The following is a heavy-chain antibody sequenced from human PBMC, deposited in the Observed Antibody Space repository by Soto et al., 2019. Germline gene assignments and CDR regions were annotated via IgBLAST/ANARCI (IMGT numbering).Heavy chain of an antibody. J-gene: IGHJ5*02. CDR3: ARGDYYDSSGTGWFDP. V-gene: IGHV5-51*01. Sequence: GESLKISCKGSGYSFTSYWIGWVRQMPGKGLEWMGIIYPGDSDTRYSPSFQGQVTISADKSISTAYLQWSSLKASDTAMYYCARGDYYDSSGTGWFDPWGQGTLVTVSS. D-gene: IGHD3-22*01. CDR2: IYPGDSDT. CDR1: GYSFTSYW.